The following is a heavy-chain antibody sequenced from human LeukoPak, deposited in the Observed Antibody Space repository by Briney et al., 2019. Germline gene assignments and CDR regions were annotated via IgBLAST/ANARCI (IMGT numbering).Heavy chain of an antibody. CDR3: ARDRYCSSTTCYGPYYYGMDV. Sequence: GGSLRLSCAASGFTFSSYWMHWVRQAPGKGLVWVSRINSDGRSTMDADSVEGRFTISRDNAKNTLYLQMNSLRVEDTAVYYCARDRYCSSTTCYGPYYYGMDVWGQGTTVTVSS. J-gene: IGHJ6*02. V-gene: IGHV3-74*03. CDR1: GFTFSSYW. D-gene: IGHD2-2*01. CDR2: INSDGRST.